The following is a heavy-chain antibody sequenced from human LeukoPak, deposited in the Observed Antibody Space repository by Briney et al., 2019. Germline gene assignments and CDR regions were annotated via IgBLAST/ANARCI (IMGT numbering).Heavy chain of an antibody. CDR2: MYSGGST. CDR1: GFTVSSKY. J-gene: IGHJ3*02. D-gene: IGHD6-19*01. CDR3: ANNSSDFDAFDI. Sequence: GGSLRLSCAASGFTVSSKYMSWVRQAPGKGLEWVSVMYSGGSTYYADSVKGRFTISRDNSKNTLYLQMNSLRAEDTAVYYCANNSSDFDAFDIWGQGTMVTVSS. V-gene: IGHV3-53*01.